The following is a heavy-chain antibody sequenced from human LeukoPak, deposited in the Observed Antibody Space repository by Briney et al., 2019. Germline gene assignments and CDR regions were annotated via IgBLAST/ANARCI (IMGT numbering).Heavy chain of an antibody. CDR3: ARGLSTVTTAFGY. CDR1: GGSFSGYY. J-gene: IGHJ4*02. Sequence: SETLSLTCAVYGGSFSGYYWSWIRQPPGKGLEWIGEINHSGSTNYNPSLKSRVTISVDTSKNQFSPKLSSVTAADTAVYYCARGLSTVTTAFGYWGQGTLVTVSS. CDR2: INHSGST. V-gene: IGHV4-34*01. D-gene: IGHD4-17*01.